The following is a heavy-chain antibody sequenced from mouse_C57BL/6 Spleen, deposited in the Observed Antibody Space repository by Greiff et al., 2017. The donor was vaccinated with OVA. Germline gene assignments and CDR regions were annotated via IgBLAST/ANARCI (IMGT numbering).Heavy chain of an antibody. CDR2: INPSSGYT. V-gene: IGHV1-4*01. CDR3: ARNPYYGKDAMDY. Sequence: VKLQQSGAELARPGASVKMSCKASGYTFTSYTMHWVKQRPGQGLEWIGYINPSSGYTKYNQKFKDKATLTADKSSSTAYMQLSSLTSEDSAVYYCARNPYYGKDAMDYWGQGTSVTVSS. D-gene: IGHD2-10*01. CDR1: GYTFTSYT. J-gene: IGHJ4*01.